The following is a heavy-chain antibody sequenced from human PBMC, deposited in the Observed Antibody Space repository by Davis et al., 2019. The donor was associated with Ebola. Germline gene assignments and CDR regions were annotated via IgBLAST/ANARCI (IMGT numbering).Heavy chain of an antibody. V-gene: IGHV3-21*01. J-gene: IGHJ6*02. CDR1: GFTFSSYS. CDR2: ISSSSSYI. D-gene: IGHD3-10*01. CDR3: AKDGFAAGFGELFYYYYGMDV. Sequence: GESLKISCAASGFTFSSYSMNWVRQAPGKGLEWVSSISSSSSYIYYADSVKGRFTISRDNSKNTLYLQMNSLRAEDTAVYYCAKDGFAAGFGELFYYYYGMDVWGQGTTVTVSS.